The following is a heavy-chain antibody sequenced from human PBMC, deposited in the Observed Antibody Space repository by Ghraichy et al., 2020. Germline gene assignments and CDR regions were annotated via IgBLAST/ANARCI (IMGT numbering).Heavy chain of an antibody. D-gene: IGHD6-19*01. V-gene: IGHV5-51*01. CDR1: GYSFTDYW. J-gene: IGHJ4*02. CDR3: ARGRAAVPGTRTFSWFFDY. CDR2: ICPGDSDT. Sequence: GGSLNLSCNGSGYSFTDYWIAWVRQMPGKGLEWMGIICPGDSDTRYSPSFQGQVTISADKSINTASLQRSSLRASDTAMFYCARGRAAVPGTRTFSWFFDYWGQGALVTVSS.